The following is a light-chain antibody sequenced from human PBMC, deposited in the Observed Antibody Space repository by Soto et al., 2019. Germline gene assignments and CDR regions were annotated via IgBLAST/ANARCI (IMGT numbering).Light chain of an antibody. Sequence: QSVLTQPASVSGSPGQSITISCTRTSSDVGGYNYVSWYQQHPGKAPKLMIYDVSNRPSGVSNRFSGSKSGNTASLTISGLQAEDEADYYCSSYTTSGSLVFGGGTKLTVL. CDR1: SSDVGGYNY. CDR2: DVS. V-gene: IGLV2-14*01. CDR3: SSYTTSGSLV. J-gene: IGLJ2*01.